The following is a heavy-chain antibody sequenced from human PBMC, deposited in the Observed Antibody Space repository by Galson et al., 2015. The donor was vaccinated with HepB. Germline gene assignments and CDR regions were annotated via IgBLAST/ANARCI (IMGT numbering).Heavy chain of an antibody. D-gene: IGHD2-15*01. J-gene: IGHJ6*02. CDR3: ARVAGTIYYYGMDV. CDR1: GDSVSSNSAA. Sequence: CAISGDSVSSNSAAWNWIRESPSRGLEWLGRTYYRAKWYNDYAVSVRGRITIHPDTSRNQFSLQLNSVTPEDTAVYYCARVAGTIYYYGMDVWGQGTTVTVSS. CDR2: TYYRAKWYN. V-gene: IGHV6-1*01.